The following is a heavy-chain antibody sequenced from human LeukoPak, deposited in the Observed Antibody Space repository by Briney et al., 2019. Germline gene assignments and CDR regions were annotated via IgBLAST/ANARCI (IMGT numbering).Heavy chain of an antibody. CDR3: ARIVEMANYFDY. CDR1: GFTFSSYD. Sequence: GRSLRLSCAASGFTFSSYDMHWVRQAPGKGLEWVAVISYDGSNKYYADSVKGRFTISRDNSKNTLYLQMNSLRAEDTAVYYCARIVEMANYFDYWGQGTLVTVSS. D-gene: IGHD5-24*01. CDR2: ISYDGSNK. J-gene: IGHJ4*02. V-gene: IGHV3-30*01.